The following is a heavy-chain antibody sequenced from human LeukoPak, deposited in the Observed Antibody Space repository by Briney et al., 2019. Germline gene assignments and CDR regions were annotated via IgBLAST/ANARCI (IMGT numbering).Heavy chain of an antibody. CDR1: GGSISSSSYY. V-gene: IGHV4-39*02. CDR2: IYYNGST. CDR3: ARAVGPDRPFDY. Sequence: SETLSLTCTVSGGSISSSSYYWGWIRQPPGKGLEWIGSIYYNGSTYYNPSLKSRVTISVDTSKNHFSLTLRSVTAADTAVFYCARAVGPDRPFDYWGQGTLVTVSS. J-gene: IGHJ4*02. D-gene: IGHD1-14*01.